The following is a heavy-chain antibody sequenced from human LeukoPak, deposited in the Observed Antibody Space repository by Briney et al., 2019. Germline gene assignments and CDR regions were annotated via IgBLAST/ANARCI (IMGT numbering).Heavy chain of an antibody. CDR1: GYTLTELS. V-gene: IGHV1-24*01. J-gene: IGHJ4*02. CDR3: AAERLYGILDY. CDR2: SDNEKREP. D-gene: IGHD6-25*01. Sequence: ASVKVSCKVSGYTLTELSMHWVRQTPGKGLEWMGGSDNEKREPIYARKFQGRVTMTEDTSTDTVYMGLSSLRSEDTAVYYCAAERLYGILDYWGQGTLVTASS.